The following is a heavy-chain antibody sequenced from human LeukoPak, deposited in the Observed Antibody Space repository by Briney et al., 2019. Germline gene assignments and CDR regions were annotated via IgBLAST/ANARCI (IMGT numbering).Heavy chain of an antibody. J-gene: IGHJ3*02. CDR1: GGSISSYY. CDR3: ARAYYGYGAFDI. CDR2: IYYSGST. D-gene: IGHD1-26*01. Sequence: SENLSLTCTVSGGSISSYYWSWIRQPPGKGLERIGYIYYSGSTNYNPSLKSRVTISVDTSKNQFSLKLSSVTAADTAVYYCARAYYGYGAFDIWGQGTMVTVSS. V-gene: IGHV4-59*01.